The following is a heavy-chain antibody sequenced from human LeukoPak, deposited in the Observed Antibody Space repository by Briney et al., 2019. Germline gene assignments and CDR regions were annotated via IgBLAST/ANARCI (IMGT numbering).Heavy chain of an antibody. CDR1: GFTFSSYA. J-gene: IGHJ6*02. D-gene: IGHD1-14*01. CDR2: ISGSGGST. Sequence: PGGSLRLSCAASGFTFSSYAMSWVRQAPGKGLEWVSAISGSGGSTYYADSVKGRFTISRDNAKNSLYLQMNSLRAEDTAVYYCARDPTEPYYYYYGMDVWGQGTTVTVSS. V-gene: IGHV3-23*01. CDR3: ARDPTEPYYYYYGMDV.